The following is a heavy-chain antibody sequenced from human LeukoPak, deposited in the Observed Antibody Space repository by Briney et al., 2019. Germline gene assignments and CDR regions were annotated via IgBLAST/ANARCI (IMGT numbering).Heavy chain of an antibody. CDR1: GFTFSSYW. V-gene: IGHV3-74*01. J-gene: IGHJ2*01. CDR3: AKDRTVGASYWYFDL. Sequence: GGSLRLSCAAPGFTFSSYWMHWVRQAPGKGLVWVSRIISDGSSTTYADSVKGRFTISRDNAKNTLHLQMNSLRAEDTAVYYCAKDRTVGASYWYFDLWGRGTLVTVSS. CDR2: IISDGSST. D-gene: IGHD1-26*01.